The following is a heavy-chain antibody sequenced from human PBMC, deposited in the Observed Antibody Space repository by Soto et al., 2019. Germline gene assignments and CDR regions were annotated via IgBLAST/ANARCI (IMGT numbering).Heavy chain of an antibody. J-gene: IGHJ4*02. CDR1: GFTFDDYA. V-gene: IGHV3-9*01. CDR3: ANSGCY. CDR2: ISWNSGSI. Sequence: EVQLVESGGGLVQPGRSLRLSCAASGFTFDDYAMHWVRQAPGKGLEWVSGISWNSGSIGYADSVKGRFTISRDNAKNSLYLQMNSLRAEDTALYYCANSGCYWGQGTLVTVSS.